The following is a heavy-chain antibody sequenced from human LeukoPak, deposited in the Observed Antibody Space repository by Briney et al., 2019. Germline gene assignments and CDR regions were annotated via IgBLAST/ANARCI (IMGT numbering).Heavy chain of an antibody. V-gene: IGHV4-34*01. CDR1: GGSSSGYY. Sequence: SETLSLTCAVYGGSSSGYYWSWIRQPPGKGLQWIGEINHSGSTNYNPSLNSRVTISVDTSKNQFSLELSSVTAADTAVYCCARGHCSGGSCYWGYYFDYWGQGTLVTVSS. J-gene: IGHJ4*02. CDR3: ARGHCSGGSCYWGYYFDY. D-gene: IGHD2-15*01. CDR2: INHSGST.